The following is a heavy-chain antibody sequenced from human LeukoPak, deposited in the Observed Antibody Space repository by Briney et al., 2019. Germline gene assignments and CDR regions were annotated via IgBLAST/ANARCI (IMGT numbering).Heavy chain of an antibody. CDR3: TRDIVLPTAYWYFDL. V-gene: IGHV4-4*07. CDR2: IYSSGTT. CDR1: GGFISSYY. Sequence: SETLSLTCSVPGGFISSYYWSWIRQPAGKGLEWIGRIYSSGTTNYSPSLKSRVTMSVDTSKNQFSLRLSSVTAADTAVYFCTRDIVLPTAYWYFDLWGRGTLVTVSS. J-gene: IGHJ2*01. D-gene: IGHD2-2*01.